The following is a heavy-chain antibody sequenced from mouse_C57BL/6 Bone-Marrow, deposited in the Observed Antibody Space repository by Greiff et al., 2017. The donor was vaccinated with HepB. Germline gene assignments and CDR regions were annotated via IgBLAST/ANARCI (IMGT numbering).Heavy chain of an antibody. CDR2: IDPSDSYT. D-gene: IGHD2-3*01. CDR3: ARIYDGYYFYY. V-gene: IGHV1-69*01. CDR1: GYTFTSYW. Sequence: QVQLQQPGAELVMPGASVKLSCKASGYTFTSYWMHWVKQRPGQGLEWIGEIDPSDSYTNYNQKFKGKSTLTVDKSSSTAYMQLSSLTSEVSAVYYWARIYDGYYFYYWGQGTTLTVSS. J-gene: IGHJ2*01.